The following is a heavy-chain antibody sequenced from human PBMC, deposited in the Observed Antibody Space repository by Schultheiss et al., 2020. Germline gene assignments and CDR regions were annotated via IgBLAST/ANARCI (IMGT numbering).Heavy chain of an antibody. CDR3: AQGGEFGSYYEESFDY. D-gene: IGHD1-26*01. V-gene: IGHV3-33*08. Sequence: GESLKISCAASGFTFSSYGMHWVRQAPGKGLEWVAVIWYDGSNKYYADSVKGRFTISRDNSKNTLYLQMNSLRAEDTAVYYCAQGGEFGSYYEESFDYWGQGTLVTVSS. CDR2: IWYDGSNK. CDR1: GFTFSSYG. J-gene: IGHJ4*02.